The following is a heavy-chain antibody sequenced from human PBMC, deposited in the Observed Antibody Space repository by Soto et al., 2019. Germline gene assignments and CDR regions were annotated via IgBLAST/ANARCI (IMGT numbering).Heavy chain of an antibody. CDR2: INHSGST. CDR3: ARTYYDILTGYYVYYYYYYMDV. Sequence: SETLSLTCAVYGGSFSGYYWSWIRQPPGKGLEWIGEINHSGSTNYNPSLKSRVTISVDTSKNQFSLKLSSVTAADTAVYYCARTYYDILTGYYVYYYYYYMDVWGKGTTVTVS. CDR1: GGSFSGYY. J-gene: IGHJ6*03. V-gene: IGHV4-34*01. D-gene: IGHD3-9*01.